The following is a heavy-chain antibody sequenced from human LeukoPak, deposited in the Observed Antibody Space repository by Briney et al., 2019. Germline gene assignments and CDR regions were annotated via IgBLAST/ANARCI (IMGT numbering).Heavy chain of an antibody. D-gene: IGHD6-13*01. V-gene: IGHV3-21*01. CDR3: ARIGAGSSRDY. J-gene: IGHJ4*02. Sequence: PGGSLRLSCAASGFTFSSYVMYWVRQAPGKGLEWVSSIVGSSSTYYADSLKGRFTISRDNAKNSLYLQMNSLRAEDTAVYYCARIGAGSSRDYWGQGTLVTVSS. CDR2: IVGSSST. CDR1: GFTFSSYV.